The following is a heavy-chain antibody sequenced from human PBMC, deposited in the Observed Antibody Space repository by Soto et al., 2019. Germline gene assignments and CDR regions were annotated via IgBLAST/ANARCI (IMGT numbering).Heavy chain of an antibody. V-gene: IGHV4-39*07. CDR1: GGSINSRSFS. CDR2: FFYNGST. Sequence: SETLSLTCTVSGGSINSRSFSLGWIRQPPGKGLEWIGTFFYNGSTNYNPSLKSRVTISVDTSKNQFSLKLSSVTAADTAVYYCARVFGFGGMDVWGQGTTVTVSS. D-gene: IGHD3-10*01. J-gene: IGHJ6*02. CDR3: ARVFGFGGMDV.